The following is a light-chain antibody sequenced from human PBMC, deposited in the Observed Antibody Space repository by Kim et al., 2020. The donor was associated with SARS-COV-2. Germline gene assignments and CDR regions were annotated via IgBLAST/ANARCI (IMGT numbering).Light chain of an antibody. Sequence: QSALTQPRSVSGSPGPSVTISCTGTSSDVGGYNYVSWYQQHPGKAPKLMIYDVSKRPSGVPDRFSGSKSGNTASLTISGLQAEDEADYYCCSYAGSYTWVFGGGTQLTVL. J-gene: IGLJ3*02. CDR3: CSYAGSYTWV. V-gene: IGLV2-11*01. CDR2: DVS. CDR1: SSDVGGYNY.